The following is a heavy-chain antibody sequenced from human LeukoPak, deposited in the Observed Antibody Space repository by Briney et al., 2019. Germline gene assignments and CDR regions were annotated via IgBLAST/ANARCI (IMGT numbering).Heavy chain of an antibody. CDR3: ARVRYRLAETYIDY. Sequence: SETLSLTCTVSGGSISSSSYYWGWIRQPPGKGLEWIGSIYYSGSTYYNPSLKSRVTISVDTSKNQFSLKLSSVTAADTAVYYCARVRYRLAETYIDYWGQGTLVTVSS. D-gene: IGHD3-16*01. CDR2: IYYSGST. V-gene: IGHV4-39*07. J-gene: IGHJ4*02. CDR1: GGSISSSSYY.